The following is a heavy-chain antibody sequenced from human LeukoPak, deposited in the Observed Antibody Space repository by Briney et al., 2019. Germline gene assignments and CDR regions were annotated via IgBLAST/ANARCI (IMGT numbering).Heavy chain of an antibody. J-gene: IGHJ5*02. CDR2: INHSGST. D-gene: IGHD3-10*01. V-gene: IGHV4-34*01. Sequence: TSETLSLTCAVYGGSFSGYYWSWIRQPPGKGLEWIGEINHSGSTNYSPSLKSRVTISVDTSKNQFSLKLSSVTAADTAVYYCAKSLYGSGSYYNWFDPWGQGTLVTVSS. CDR1: GGSFSGYY. CDR3: AKSLYGSGSYYNWFDP.